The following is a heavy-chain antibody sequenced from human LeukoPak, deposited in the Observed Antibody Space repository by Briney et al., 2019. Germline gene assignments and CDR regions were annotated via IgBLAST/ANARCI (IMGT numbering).Heavy chain of an antibody. J-gene: IGHJ3*02. CDR3: ARFITYYYDSSGYWAFDI. CDR2: ISAYNGNT. V-gene: IGHV1-18*01. Sequence: ASVKVPRKASGYTFTSYGISWVRQAPGQGLEWMGWISAYNGNTNYAQKLQGRVTMTTDTSTSTAYMELRSLRSDDTAVYYCARFITYYYDSSGYWAFDIWGQGTMVTVSS. D-gene: IGHD3-22*01. CDR1: GYTFTSYG.